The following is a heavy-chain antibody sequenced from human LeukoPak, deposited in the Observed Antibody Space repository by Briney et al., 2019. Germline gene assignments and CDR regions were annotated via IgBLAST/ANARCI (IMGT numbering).Heavy chain of an antibody. CDR2: IYSGGST. J-gene: IGHJ3*02. V-gene: IGHV3-66*01. CDR3: ASPSPALYCSGGSCYILPSRHDAFDI. D-gene: IGHD2-15*01. Sequence: GGSLRLSCAASGFTVNSNYMRWVRQAPGKGLEWVSVIYSGGSTYYADSVKGRFTISRDNSKNTLYLQMNSLRAEDTAVYYCASPSPALYCSGGSCYILPSRHDAFDIWGQGTMVTVSS. CDR1: GFTVNSNY.